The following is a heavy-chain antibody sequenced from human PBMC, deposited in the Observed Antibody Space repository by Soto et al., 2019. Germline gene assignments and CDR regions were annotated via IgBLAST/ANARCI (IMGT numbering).Heavy chain of an antibody. D-gene: IGHD3-3*01. V-gene: IGHV3-11*01. CDR2: ISTGGNTI. CDR1: GFTFSDYY. J-gene: IGHJ4*02. CDR3: ARGFNDFWGTFDY. Sequence: PGGSLRLSCTTSGFTFSDYYMNWIRQAPGKGLEWVSYISTGGNTIYYADSVKGRFTISRDNAKNSLYLQMNSLRADDTAVFYCARGFNDFWGTFDYWGQGTLVTVSS.